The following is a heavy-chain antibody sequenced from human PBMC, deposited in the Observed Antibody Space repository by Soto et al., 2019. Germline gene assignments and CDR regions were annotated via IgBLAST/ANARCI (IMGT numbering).Heavy chain of an antibody. J-gene: IGHJ4*02. V-gene: IGHV4-59*12. CDR2: IYYSGST. CDR1: GGSISSYY. D-gene: IGHD6-19*01. CDR3: ARVRLGGIAVANPVPQFDY. Sequence: SETLSLTCTVSGGSISSYYWSWIRQPPGKGLEWIGYIYYSGSTYYNPSLKSRVTISVDTSKNQFSLKLSSVTAADTAVYYCARVRLGGIAVANPVPQFDYWGQGTLVTVSS.